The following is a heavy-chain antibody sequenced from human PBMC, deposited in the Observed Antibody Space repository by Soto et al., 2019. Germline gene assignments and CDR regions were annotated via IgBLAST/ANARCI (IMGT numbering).Heavy chain of an antibody. CDR3: ARGVYCSSTTCYWGMDV. CDR1: GGPFSGYY. CDR2: INHSGST. Sequence: QVQLQQWGAGLLKPSETLSLTCAVYGGPFSGYYWSWIRQPPGKGLEWIGEINHSGSTNYNLSLKSRVTISVDTSKNQFSLKLSSVTAADTAVYYCARGVYCSSTTCYWGMDVWGQGTTVTVSS. J-gene: IGHJ6*02. D-gene: IGHD2-2*01. V-gene: IGHV4-34*01.